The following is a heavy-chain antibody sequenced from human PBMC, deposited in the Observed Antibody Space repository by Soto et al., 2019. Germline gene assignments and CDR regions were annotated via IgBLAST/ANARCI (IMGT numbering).Heavy chain of an antibody. D-gene: IGHD4-17*01. CDR2: IYYSGST. Sequence: SDTLSLTCTVSGGSISSGDYYWSWIRQPPGKGLEWIGYIYYSGSTYYNPSLKSRVTISVDTSKNQFSLKLSSVTAADTAVYYCARVGLGDHYFDYWGQGTLVTVSS. CDR1: GGSISSGDYY. J-gene: IGHJ4*02. CDR3: ARVGLGDHYFDY. V-gene: IGHV4-30-4*02.